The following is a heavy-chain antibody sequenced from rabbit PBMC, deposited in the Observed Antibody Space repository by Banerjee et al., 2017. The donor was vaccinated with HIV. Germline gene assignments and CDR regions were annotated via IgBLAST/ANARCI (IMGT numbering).Heavy chain of an antibody. D-gene: IGHD4-2*01. V-gene: IGHV1S45*01. CDR3: ARGLLIGDL. CDR2: INSGSSGRT. Sequence: QEQLVESGGGLVKPGASLTLTCTASGFSFSSSYWICWVRQAPGKGLEWIACINSGSSGRTYYASWAKGRFTISKASSTTVTLQMTSLTAADTATYFCARGLLIGDLWGQGTLVTVS. CDR1: GFSFSSSYW. J-gene: IGHJ3*01.